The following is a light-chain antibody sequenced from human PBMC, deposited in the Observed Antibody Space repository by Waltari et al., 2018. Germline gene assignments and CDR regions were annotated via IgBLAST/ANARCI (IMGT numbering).Light chain of an antibody. CDR3: SSYTTSRTWV. J-gene: IGLJ3*02. Sequence: QSALTQPASVSGSPGQSITISCLGSSSDVGASKYVSWFQQPPGKAPKLIIYDASTRPSGTSDRFSGSKSGNTASLTISGLQAEDEADYYCSSYTTSRTWVFGGGTKLTVL. CDR2: DAS. CDR1: SSDVGASKY. V-gene: IGLV2-14*03.